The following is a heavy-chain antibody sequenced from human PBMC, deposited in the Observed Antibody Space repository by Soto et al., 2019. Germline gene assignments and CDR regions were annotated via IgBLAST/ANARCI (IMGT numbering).Heavy chain of an antibody. CDR3: ARAAELLLLLYNWFDP. V-gene: IGHV1-3*01. CDR1: GYTFTSYA. D-gene: IGHD2-15*01. Sequence: QVQLVQSGAEVKKPGASVKVSCKASGYTFTSYAMHWVRQAPGQSLEWMGWINAGNGNTKYSQKFQGRVTITRDTSASTDYMELSSLRSEDTAVYYGARAAELLLLLYNWFDPWCQGTLVTVSS. CDR2: INAGNGNT. J-gene: IGHJ5*02.